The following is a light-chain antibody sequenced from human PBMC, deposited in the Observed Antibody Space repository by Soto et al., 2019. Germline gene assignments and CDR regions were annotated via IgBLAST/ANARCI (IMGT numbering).Light chain of an antibody. CDR3: QQFTTYPYP. CDR2: SAS. Sequence: AIQLTHSLSSLSASVGDRVTLTCRASQDINKFLDWFQQTPGKAPKLLVYSASTLHSVVPSRFSGSGSGTDFASTISSLQPEDFATYYCQQFTTYPYPFGQGTRLDIK. J-gene: IGKJ2*01. V-gene: IGKV1-13*02. CDR1: QDINKF.